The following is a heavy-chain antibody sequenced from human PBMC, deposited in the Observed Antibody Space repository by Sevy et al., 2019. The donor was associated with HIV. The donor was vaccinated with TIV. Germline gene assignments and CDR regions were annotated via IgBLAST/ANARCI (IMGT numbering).Heavy chain of an antibody. CDR1: GFSFSTYW. J-gene: IGHJ4*02. CDR3: AGGYYGLGTDHAEDTIFDH. Sequence: GGSLRLSCAASGFSFSTYWMSWVRQAPGKGLEWVANIKEDGSETFYVDSVKGRFTISRDKSKNSLFLQLRSLRAEDTGVYYSAGGYYGLGTDHAEDTIFDHWGQGTMVTVSS. V-gene: IGHV3-7*01. D-gene: IGHD3-10*01. CDR2: IKEDGSET.